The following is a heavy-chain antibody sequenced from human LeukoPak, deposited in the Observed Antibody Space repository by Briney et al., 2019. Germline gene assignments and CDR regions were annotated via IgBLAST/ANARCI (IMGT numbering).Heavy chain of an antibody. D-gene: IGHD4-17*01. CDR3: ASDRTMATVTSGQSWDDP. CDR2: FDPDDGAR. J-gene: IGHJ5*02. Sequence: ASVKVSCKVSGYSLTALAIHWVRQAPGKGLEWMGRFDPDDGARIYSQRFQDRFLMTEDPSSDTAYMELSGLRSEDTAVYFCASDRTMATVTSGQSWDDPWGQGTLVTVSS. V-gene: IGHV1-24*01. CDR1: GYSLTALA.